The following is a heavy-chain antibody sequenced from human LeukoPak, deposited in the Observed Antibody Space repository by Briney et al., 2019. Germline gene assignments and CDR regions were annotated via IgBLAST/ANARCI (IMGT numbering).Heavy chain of an antibody. Sequence: GGSLRLSCAASGCTFSGFARSWVRRTPGKGLEWVSGISGSGDNTHYADSVKGRFTISRDNSKNTLYLEMNSLRAEDTAIYYCAKMKGHPLPKYYIDVWGQGTTVTVSS. CDR2: ISGSGDNT. J-gene: IGHJ6*01. V-gene: IGHV3-23*01. D-gene: IGHD1-26*01. CDR3: AKMKGHPLPKYYIDV. CDR1: GCTFSGFA.